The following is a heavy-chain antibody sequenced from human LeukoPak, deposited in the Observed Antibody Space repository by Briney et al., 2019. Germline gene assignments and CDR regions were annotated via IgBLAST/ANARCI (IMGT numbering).Heavy chain of an antibody. J-gene: IGHJ3*02. CDR3: ASSGTFHWYYSDLPNAFDI. Sequence: SETLSLTCTVSGDSISSYYWSWIRQPPGKGLEWIAYIYYSGSTNYNPSLKSRVTISVDTSKNQFSLKLSSVTAADTAVYYCASSGTFHWYYSDLPNAFDIWGEGTMVTVSS. D-gene: IGHD3-22*01. V-gene: IGHV4-59*01. CDR1: GDSISSYY. CDR2: IYYSGST.